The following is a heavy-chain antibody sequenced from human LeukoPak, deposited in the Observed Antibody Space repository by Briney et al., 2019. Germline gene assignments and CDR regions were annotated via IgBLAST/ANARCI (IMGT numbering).Heavy chain of an antibody. CDR2: IYTSGST. CDR3: ARQTRNKYYYDSSGYYVY. J-gene: IGHJ4*02. CDR1: GGSISSYY. D-gene: IGHD3-22*01. V-gene: IGHV4-4*07. Sequence: PSETLSLTCTVSGGSISSYYWSWIRQPAGKGLEWIGRIYTSGSTNYNPSLKSRVTMSVDTSKNQFSLKLSSVTAADTAVYYCARQTRNKYYYDSSGYYVYWGQGTLVTVSS.